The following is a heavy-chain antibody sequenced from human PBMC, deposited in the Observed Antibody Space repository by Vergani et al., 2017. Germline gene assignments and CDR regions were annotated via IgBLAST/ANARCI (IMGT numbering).Heavy chain of an antibody. D-gene: IGHD2-2*01. V-gene: IGHV1-69*13. Sequence: QGQLAQSGAEVKKPGSSVKVSCKASGGTFSSNSISWVRQAPGQGLEWMGRIIPIFGTTSYAQKFQGRVTILADESTSTAYMELSSLRSDDTAVYYCARAPAGVPAAMRRFDYWGQGTLVTVSS. CDR3: ARAPAGVPAAMRRFDY. CDR1: GGTFSSNS. CDR2: IIPIFGTT. J-gene: IGHJ4*02.